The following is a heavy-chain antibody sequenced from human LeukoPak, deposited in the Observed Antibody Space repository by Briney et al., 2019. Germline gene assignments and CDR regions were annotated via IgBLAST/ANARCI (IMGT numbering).Heavy chain of an antibody. V-gene: IGHV3-21*06. CDR3: ASGDHGDYEVY. CDR2: ISGSSSYI. Sequence: GGSLRLSCAASGFTFSSYTMNWVRQAPGEGLEWVSSISGSSSYIYYADSVKGRFTISRDNGKNSVYLQMNSLRPEDTAVYDCASGDHGDYEVYWGQGTLVTVSS. J-gene: IGHJ4*02. CDR1: GFTFSSYT. D-gene: IGHD4-17*01.